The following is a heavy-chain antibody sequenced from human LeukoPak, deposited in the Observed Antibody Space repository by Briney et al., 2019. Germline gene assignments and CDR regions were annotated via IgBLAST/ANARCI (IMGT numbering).Heavy chain of an antibody. J-gene: IGHJ3*02. V-gene: IGHV1-18*01. CDR2: ISAYNGNT. CDR3: ASGILTPNAFDI. D-gene: IGHD1-14*01. Sequence: GAAVKVSCKASGYTFTSYGISWVRQAPGQGLEWMGWISAYNGNTNYAQKLQGRVTMTTDTSTSTAYMELRSLRSDGTAVYYCASGILTPNAFDIWGQGTMVTVSS. CDR1: GYTFTSYG.